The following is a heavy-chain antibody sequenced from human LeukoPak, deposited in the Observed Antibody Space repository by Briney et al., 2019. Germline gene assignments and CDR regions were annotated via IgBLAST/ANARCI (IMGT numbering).Heavy chain of an antibody. CDR1: GFTFNTYT. V-gene: IGHV3-53*01. J-gene: IGHJ4*02. D-gene: IGHD3-10*01. Sequence: GGSLRLSCAASGFTFNTYTMNWVRQAPGKGLEWVSVIYSGGSTYYADSVKGRFTISRDNSKNTLYLQMNSLRAEDTAVYYCARVREWLGELFFAYWGQGTLVTVSS. CDR2: IYSGGST. CDR3: ARVREWLGELFFAY.